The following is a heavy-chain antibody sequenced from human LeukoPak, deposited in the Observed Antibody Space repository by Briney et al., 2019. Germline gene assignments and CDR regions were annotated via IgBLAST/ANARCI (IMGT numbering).Heavy chain of an antibody. CDR3: ARHIGGGIEDMDV. J-gene: IGHJ6*03. D-gene: IGHD3-16*02. CDR1: GGSIGTYY. V-gene: IGHV4-4*09. CDR2: IYVTGN. Sequence: KPSETLSLTCTVSGGSIGTYYWSWVRQSPGKGLEWIGYIYVTGNRYNPYLQSRVTISVDTSRNQFFLKMSSVTAAATAVYYCARHIGGGIEDMDVWGKGTKVTVSS.